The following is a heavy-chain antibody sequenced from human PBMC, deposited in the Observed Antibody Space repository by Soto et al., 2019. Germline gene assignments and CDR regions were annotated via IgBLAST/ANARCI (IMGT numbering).Heavy chain of an antibody. V-gene: IGHV4-59*02. CDR1: GGNVRTGD. CDR3: ARRGPGTYFDY. D-gene: IGHD6-13*01. J-gene: IGHJ4*02. Sequence: LSYTVCGGNVRTGDWSWIRQPPGKALEWLGFMYFGGSFNYNPSLTSRVTISRDNSKHTLYLQMNSLRAEDTAVYYCARRGPGTYFDYWGQGTLVTVS. CDR2: MYFGGSF.